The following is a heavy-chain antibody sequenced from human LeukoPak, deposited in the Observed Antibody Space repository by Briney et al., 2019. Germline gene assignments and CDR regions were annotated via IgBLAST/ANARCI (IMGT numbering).Heavy chain of an antibody. CDR2: ISSSSSYI. CDR1: GFTFSSYS. Sequence: PGGSLRLSCAASGFTFSSYSMNWVRQAPGKGLEWVSSISSSSSYIYYADSVKGRFTISRDNSKNTLYLQMNSLRVEDTAVYYCARDPLGDTYFQHWGQGTLVTVSS. J-gene: IGHJ1*01. V-gene: IGHV3-21*04. CDR3: ARDPLGDTYFQH.